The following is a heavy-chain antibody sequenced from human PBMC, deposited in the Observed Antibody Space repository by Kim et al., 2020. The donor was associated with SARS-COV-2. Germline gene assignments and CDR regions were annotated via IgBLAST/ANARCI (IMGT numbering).Heavy chain of an antibody. J-gene: IGHJ6*02. CDR1: GFTFSSYS. Sequence: GGSLRLSCAASGFTFSSYSMNWVRQAPGKGLEWVSYISSSSSTIYYADSVKGRFTISRDNAKNSLYLQMNSLRDEDTAVYYCARDPPTVTTPDGMDVWGQEGPVTASS. D-gene: IGHD4-4*01. CDR2: ISSSSSTI. V-gene: IGHV3-48*02. CDR3: ARDPPTVTTPDGMDV.